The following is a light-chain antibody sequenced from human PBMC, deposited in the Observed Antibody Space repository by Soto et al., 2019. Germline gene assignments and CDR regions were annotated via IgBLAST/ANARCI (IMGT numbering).Light chain of an antibody. CDR1: NIGSKS. Sequence: SYELTQPPSVSVAPGKTARITCGGNNIGSKSVHWYQQKPDQAPVLVIYSDSDRPSGIPERFSASNSGNTATLTISRVEAGDEADYYCQVWDSSSDQVFGGGTKLTVL. CDR3: QVWDSSSDQV. J-gene: IGLJ2*01. CDR2: SDS. V-gene: IGLV3-21*04.